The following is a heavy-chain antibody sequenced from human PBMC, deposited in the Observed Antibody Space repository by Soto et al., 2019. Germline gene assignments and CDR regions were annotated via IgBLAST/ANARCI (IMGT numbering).Heavy chain of an antibody. J-gene: IGHJ5*02. CDR1: GGTFSSYA. CDR3: ARAGLGCSGGSCYGWFDP. D-gene: IGHD2-15*01. CDR2: IIPIFGTA. Sequence: QVQLVQSGAEVKKPGSSVKVSCKASGGTFSSYAISWVRQAPGQGLEWMGGIIPIFGTANYAQKFEGRVTITADESTSTAYMELSSLRSEDTAVYYCARAGLGCSGGSCYGWFDPWGQGTLVTVSS. V-gene: IGHV1-69*01.